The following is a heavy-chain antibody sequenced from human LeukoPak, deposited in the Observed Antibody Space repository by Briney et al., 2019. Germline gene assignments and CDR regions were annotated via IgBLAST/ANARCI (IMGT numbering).Heavy chain of an antibody. Sequence: GVALQSSFRGARYTFTSYWIAWARRMPGKGPEWMGIIYPGDSDTTYSPSFQGQVTISADKSISTAYVQWSSLKASDTAMYYCARGGCGSSSCNYGLDVWGQGTTVSVSS. CDR1: RYTFTSYW. D-gene: IGHD2-2*01. J-gene: IGHJ6*02. CDR2: IYPGDSDT. CDR3: ARGGCGSSSCNYGLDV. V-gene: IGHV5-51*01.